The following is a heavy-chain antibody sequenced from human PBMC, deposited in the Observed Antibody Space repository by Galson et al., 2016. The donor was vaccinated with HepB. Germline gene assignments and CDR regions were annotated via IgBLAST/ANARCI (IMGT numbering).Heavy chain of an antibody. Sequence: SVKVSCKASGYTFTSYYMHWVRQAPGQGLEWMGIISTYKGNTNYAQDFQGRVTVTTDTSTSTAYMELRSLRSDDTAVYYCARVPSTYCSGTSCLFDTWGQGTLVTVSS. D-gene: IGHD2-2*01. CDR2: ISTYKGNT. J-gene: IGHJ5*02. V-gene: IGHV1-18*04. CDR3: ARVPSTYCSGTSCLFDT. CDR1: GYTFTSYY.